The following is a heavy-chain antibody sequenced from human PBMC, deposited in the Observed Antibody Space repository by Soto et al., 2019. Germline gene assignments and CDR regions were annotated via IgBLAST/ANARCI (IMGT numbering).Heavy chain of an antibody. V-gene: IGHV3-23*01. Sequence: SGGSLRLSCAASGFTFSSYAMSWVRQAPGKGLEWVSAISGSGGSTYYADSVKGRFTISRDNSKNTLYLQMNSLRAEDTAVYYCAKVEMATIKGAAFDIWGQGTMVTVSS. J-gene: IGHJ3*02. D-gene: IGHD5-12*01. CDR1: GFTFSSYA. CDR2: ISGSGGST. CDR3: AKVEMATIKGAAFDI.